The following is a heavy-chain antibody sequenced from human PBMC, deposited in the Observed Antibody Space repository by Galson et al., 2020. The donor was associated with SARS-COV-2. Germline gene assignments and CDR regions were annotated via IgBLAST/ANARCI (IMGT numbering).Heavy chain of an antibody. V-gene: IGHV3-7*01. Sequence: GGSLRLSCAASGFTFSSYWMSWVRQAPGKGLEWVANIKQDGSEKYYVDSVKGRFTISRDNAKNSLYLQMNSLRAEDTAVYYCARVDSPRLWFGEYASNSRYYYGMDVWGQGTTVTVSS. J-gene: IGHJ6*02. D-gene: IGHD3-10*01. CDR1: GFTFSSYW. CDR2: IKQDGSEK. CDR3: ARVDSPRLWFGEYASNSRYYYGMDV.